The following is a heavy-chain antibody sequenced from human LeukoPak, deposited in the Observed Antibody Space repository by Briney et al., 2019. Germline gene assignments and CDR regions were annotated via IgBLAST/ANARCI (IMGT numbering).Heavy chain of an antibody. Sequence: PGGSLRISCAASGFTFSRYWMHWVRQAPGKGLVWVSHINTDGSSTNYADSVKGRFTISRDNAKNTLYLQMNSLRAEDTAVYYCARTPCTSSWYGWFDPWGQGTLVTVSS. D-gene: IGHD6-13*01. CDR2: INTDGSST. V-gene: IGHV3-74*01. CDR3: ARTPCTSSWYGWFDP. CDR1: GFTFSRYW. J-gene: IGHJ5*02.